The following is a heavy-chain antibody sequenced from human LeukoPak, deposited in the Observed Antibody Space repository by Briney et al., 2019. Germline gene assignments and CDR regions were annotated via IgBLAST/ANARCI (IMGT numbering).Heavy chain of an antibody. CDR3: ARDLGELEPTYYFDY. V-gene: IGHV4-61*01. CDR2: VSHSGFN. CDR1: GFSVSSGFY. Sequence: SDTLSLTCAVSGFSVSSGFYWAWIRQPPGKGLEWVGYVSHSGFNKSNGDITVYNPSLESRVTTSRDTSKNQFSLKLSSVTAADTAVYYCARDLGELEPTYYFDYWGQGTLVTASS. D-gene: IGHD1-1*01. J-gene: IGHJ4*02.